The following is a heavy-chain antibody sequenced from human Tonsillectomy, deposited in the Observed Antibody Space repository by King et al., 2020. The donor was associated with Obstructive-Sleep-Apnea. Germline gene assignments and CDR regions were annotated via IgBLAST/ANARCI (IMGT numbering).Heavy chain of an antibody. CDR2: INSDGSTT. CDR3: ARERDCRRTSCFFGMDV. Sequence: VQLVESGGGLVQPGGSLRLSCAASGFTFSSYWMHWVRQAPGKGLVWVSRINSDGSTTTYADSVKGRFTISRDNAKNTLHLQMSSLRAEDTAVYFCARERDCRRTSCFFGMDVWGKGTTVTVSS. D-gene: IGHD2-2*01. V-gene: IGHV3-74*01. CDR1: GFTFSSYW. J-gene: IGHJ6*04.